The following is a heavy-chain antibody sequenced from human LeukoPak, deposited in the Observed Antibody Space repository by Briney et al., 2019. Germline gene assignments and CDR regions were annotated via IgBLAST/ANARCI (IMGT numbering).Heavy chain of an antibody. CDR3: ASMRGALDRLDFDIDY. CDR2: IYYTGST. J-gene: IGHJ4*02. V-gene: IGHV4-39*07. CDR1: GASIRSSSYY. Sequence: TSETLSLTCTVSGASIRSSSYYWAWIRQSPGKGLEWIGSIYYTGSTHNNPSLKSRVTISVDTSKNQFSLKLSSVTAADTAVYYCASMRGALDRLDFDIDYWGQGTLVTVSS. D-gene: IGHD3-16*01.